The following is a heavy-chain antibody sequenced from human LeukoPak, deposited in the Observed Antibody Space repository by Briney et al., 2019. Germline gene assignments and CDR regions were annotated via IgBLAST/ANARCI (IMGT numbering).Heavy chain of an antibody. CDR2: INPNNGDT. J-gene: IGHJ4*02. CDR1: EYTFTAYN. CDR3: AREGEKWLQLPEVY. V-gene: IGHV1-2*02. D-gene: IGHD5-24*01. Sequence: ASVKVSCKGLEYTFTAYNIHWVRQAPGQGLEGMGWINPNNGDTIYAEKFQGRVTMTRDTSINTAYMEVSMLRSDDTAVYYCAREGEKWLQLPEVYWGQGTLVTVSS.